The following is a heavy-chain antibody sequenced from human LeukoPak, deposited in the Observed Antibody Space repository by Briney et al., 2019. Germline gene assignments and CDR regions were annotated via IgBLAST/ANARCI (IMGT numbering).Heavy chain of an antibody. D-gene: IGHD1-1*01. CDR2: IYHSGST. J-gene: IGHJ3*02. CDR1: GYSISSGYY. Sequence: SETLSLTCAVSGYSISSGYYWGWIRQPPGKGLEWIGSIYHSGSTYFNPSLQSRATISVDTSKNQFSLTLSSVTAADTAVYFCARVSGSGTALDAFDIWGQGTLVTVSS. CDR3: ARVSGSGTALDAFDI. V-gene: IGHV4-38-2*01.